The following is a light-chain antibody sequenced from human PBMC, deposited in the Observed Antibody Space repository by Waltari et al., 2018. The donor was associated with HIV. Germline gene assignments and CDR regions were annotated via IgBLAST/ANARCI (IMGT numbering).Light chain of an antibody. CDR3: VGWDSRLRGYV. Sequence: QSVLTQPPSASGAPGQRVTIPCPGSTSNNENSNLYWYQQFPGAAPKLLIYKDTQRPSGVPDRFTGSKSGTSASLAIGGLRSDDEADYYCVGWDSRLRGYVFGAGTKVTVL. J-gene: IGLJ1*01. CDR1: TSNNENSN. V-gene: IGLV1-47*01. CDR2: KDT.